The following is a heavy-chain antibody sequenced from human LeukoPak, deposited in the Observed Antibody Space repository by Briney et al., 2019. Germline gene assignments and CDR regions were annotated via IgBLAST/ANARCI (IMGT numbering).Heavy chain of an antibody. CDR2: ISSSGSYI. D-gene: IGHD2-15*01. Sequence: GGSLRLSCAASAFTFSGYSMNWVRQAPGKGLEWVSSISSSGSYIYYADSVKGRFTISRDNAKNSLFLQMNSLRAEDTAVYYCARGLAGSVVAATPSDYWGQGTLVTVSS. J-gene: IGHJ4*02. CDR1: AFTFSGYS. V-gene: IGHV3-21*01. CDR3: ARGLAGSVVAATPSDY.